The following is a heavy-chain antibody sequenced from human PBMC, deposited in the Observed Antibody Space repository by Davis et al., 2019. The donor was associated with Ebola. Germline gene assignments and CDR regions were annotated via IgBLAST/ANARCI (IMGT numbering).Heavy chain of an antibody. CDR2: ISSSGSTI. CDR1: GFTFSSYS. Sequence: PGGSLRLSCAASGFTFSSYSMNWVRQAPGKGLEWVSYISSSGSTIYYADSVKGRFTISRDNAKNSLYLQMNSLRAEDTAVYYCARWFRGSRVYYGMDVWGQGTTVTVSS. D-gene: IGHD3-10*01. V-gene: IGHV3-48*04. CDR3: ARWFRGSRVYYGMDV. J-gene: IGHJ6*02.